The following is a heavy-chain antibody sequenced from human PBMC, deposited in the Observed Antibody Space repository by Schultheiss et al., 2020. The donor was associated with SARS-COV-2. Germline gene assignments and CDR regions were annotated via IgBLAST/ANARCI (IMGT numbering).Heavy chain of an antibody. J-gene: IGHJ3*02. CDR2: SYYSGST. Sequence: SETLSLTCAVYGGSFSGYYWSWIRQPPGKGLEWIGYSYYSGSTDYNPSLESRVTISVDTSKNQFSLKLSSVTAADTAVYYCAKALKRDWFTAFDIWGQGTMVTVSS. CDR1: GGSFSGYY. V-gene: IGHV4-34*01. CDR3: AKALKRDWFTAFDI. D-gene: IGHD3/OR15-3a*01.